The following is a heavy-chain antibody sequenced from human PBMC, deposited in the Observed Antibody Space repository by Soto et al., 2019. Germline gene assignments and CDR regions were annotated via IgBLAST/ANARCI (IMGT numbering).Heavy chain of an antibody. CDR1: GFTFSGSA. Sequence: PGGSLRLSCAASGFTFSGSAMHWVRQASGKGLEWVGRIRSKANSYATAYAASVKGRFTISRDDSKNTAYLQMNSLKTEDTAVYYCTRPVNYYDSSGYDWGQGTLVTVSS. J-gene: IGHJ4*02. CDR2: IRSKANSYAT. V-gene: IGHV3-73*01. D-gene: IGHD3-22*01. CDR3: TRPVNYYDSSGYD.